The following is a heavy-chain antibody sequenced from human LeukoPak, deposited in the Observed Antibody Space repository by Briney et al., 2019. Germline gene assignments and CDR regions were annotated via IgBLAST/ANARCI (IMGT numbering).Heavy chain of an antibody. CDR2: IIPIVGST. J-gene: IGHJ3*02. V-gene: IGHV1-46*01. CDR1: GYTFSCYY. D-gene: IGHD5-12*01. Sequence: GASVKVSCKASGYTFSCYYMHWVRQAPGQGLEWMGIIIPIVGSTNYAQKFQGRVTMTRDTSTSTAYMELSSLRSEDTAVYYCARDSERLGYVYKQSKSIDIWGQRTMVTVSS. CDR3: ARDSERLGYVYKQSKSIDI.